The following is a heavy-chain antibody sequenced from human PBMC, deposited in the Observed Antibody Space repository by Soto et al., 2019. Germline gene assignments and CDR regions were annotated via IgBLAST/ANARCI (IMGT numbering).Heavy chain of an antibody. Sequence: GGSLRLSCVASGFTLSSYWMHWVRQAPGKGLVWVSRISSDGSTTNYADSVKGRFTISRDNARNTLFLQMDSLRAEDTALYYCTRVINGRSGLFDYWGQGTLVTVPS. J-gene: IGHJ4*02. CDR3: TRVINGRSGLFDY. CDR1: GFTLSSYW. CDR2: ISSDGSTT. D-gene: IGHD2-8*01. V-gene: IGHV3-74*01.